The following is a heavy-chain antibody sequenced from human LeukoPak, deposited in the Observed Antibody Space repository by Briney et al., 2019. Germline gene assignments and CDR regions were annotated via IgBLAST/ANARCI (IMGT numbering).Heavy chain of an antibody. CDR2: IYYSGST. CDR3: AREFPTRGWFDP. Sequence: SETLSLTCTVSGGSISSHYWSWIRQPPGKGLEWIRYIYYSGSTNYNPSLKSRVTISVDTSKNQFSLKLSSVTAADTAVYYCAREFPTRGWFDPWGQGTLVTVSS. V-gene: IGHV4-59*11. J-gene: IGHJ5*02. CDR1: GGSISSHY. D-gene: IGHD1-26*01.